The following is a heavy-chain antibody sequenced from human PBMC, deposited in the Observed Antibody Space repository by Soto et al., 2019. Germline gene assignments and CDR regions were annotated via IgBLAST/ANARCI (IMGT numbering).Heavy chain of an antibody. D-gene: IGHD2-21*02. CDR2: INPDSWGI. CDR1: GNAFTAYY. J-gene: IGHJ4*02. V-gene: IGHV1-2*04. Sequence: ASVRVASNGSGNAFTAYYIHCVLQAPGQELEWXGWINPDSWGILQANTFHFWITMTRGTSISTAYMELSSLRSDDTAVYYCTLSDCVGDCFSFDHWGQGTLVTVSS. CDR3: TLSDCVGDCFSFDH.